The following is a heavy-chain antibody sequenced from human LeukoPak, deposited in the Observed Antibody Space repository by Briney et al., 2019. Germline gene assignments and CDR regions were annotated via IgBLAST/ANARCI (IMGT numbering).Heavy chain of an antibody. CDR2: IKSKTDGGTT. CDR3: STTYYYDSSEGY. V-gene: IGHV3-15*07. J-gene: IGHJ4*02. D-gene: IGHD3-22*01. Sequence: GGSLRLSCAASGFTFNNAWMNWVRQAPGKGLEWVGRIKSKTDGGTTDYAAPVKGRFTISRDDSKNTLYLQMNSLKTEDTAVYYCSTTYYYDSSEGYWGQGTLLTVSS. CDR1: GFTFNNAW.